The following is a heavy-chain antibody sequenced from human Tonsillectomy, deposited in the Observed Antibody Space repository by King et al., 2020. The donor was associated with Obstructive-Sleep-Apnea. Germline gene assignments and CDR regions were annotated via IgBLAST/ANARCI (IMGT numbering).Heavy chain of an antibody. CDR1: GGSISSYY. CDR2: IYYSGST. J-gene: IGHJ6*02. CDR3: ARVPFDLEDCSSTSCYGYYGMDV. V-gene: IGHV4-59*01. D-gene: IGHD2-2*01. Sequence: QLQESGPGLVKPSETLSLTCTVSGGSISSYYWSWIRQPPGKGLEWIGYIYYSGSTNYNPSLKSRVTISVDTSKNQFSLKLSSVTAADTAVYYCARVPFDLEDCSSTSCYGYYGMDVWGQGTTVTVSS.